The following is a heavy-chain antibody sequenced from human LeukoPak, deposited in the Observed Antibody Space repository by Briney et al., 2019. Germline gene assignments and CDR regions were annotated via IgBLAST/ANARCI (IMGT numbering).Heavy chain of an antibody. D-gene: IGHD6-19*01. CDR1: GFTFSSYW. CDR2: IKQDGSEK. Sequence: PGGSLRLSCAASGFTFSSYWMSWVRQAPGKGLEWVANIKQDGSEKYYVDSVKGRFTISRDNAKNSLYLQMNSLRAEDTAVYYCARDRRTGIAVAGPTNWFDPWGQGTLVTVSS. J-gene: IGHJ5*02. V-gene: IGHV3-7*01. CDR3: ARDRRTGIAVAGPTNWFDP.